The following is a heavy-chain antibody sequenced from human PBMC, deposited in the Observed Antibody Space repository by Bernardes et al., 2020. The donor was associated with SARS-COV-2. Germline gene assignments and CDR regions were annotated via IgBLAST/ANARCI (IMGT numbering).Heavy chain of an antibody. CDR3: AGSSCGIDCYLGGLRSWDYGMDV. J-gene: IGHJ6*02. V-gene: IGHV4-39*01. D-gene: IGHD2-21*01. CDR2: MYSSGRA. Sequence: SETLSLTCTVSGVSTTSSAYYWGWIRQSPGKGLEWIGSMYSSGRAYYNPSLQSRVTISVETSKNQFSLRLNSVTAADTAVYYCAGSSCGIDCYLGGLRSWDYGMDVWGQGTAVTVSS. CDR1: GVSTTSSAYY.